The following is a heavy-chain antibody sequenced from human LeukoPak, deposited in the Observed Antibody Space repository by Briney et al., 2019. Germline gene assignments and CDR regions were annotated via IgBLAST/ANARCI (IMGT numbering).Heavy chain of an antibody. CDR1: GFTFSSYS. Sequence: QSGGSLRLSCAASGFTFSSYSMNWVRQAPGKGLEWVSYISSSSSTIYYADSVKGRFTISRDNAKNSLYLQMNSLRDEDTAVYYCGGGGKGYCSGGSCYGSYYFDYWGQGTLVTVSS. V-gene: IGHV3-48*02. J-gene: IGHJ4*02. D-gene: IGHD2-15*01. CDR2: ISSSSSTI. CDR3: GGGGKGYCSGGSCYGSYYFDY.